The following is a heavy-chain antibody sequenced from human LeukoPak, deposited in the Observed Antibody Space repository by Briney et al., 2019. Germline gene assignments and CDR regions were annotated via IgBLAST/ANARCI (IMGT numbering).Heavy chain of an antibody. CDR3: TTDVLDNWFDP. J-gene: IGHJ5*02. CDR1: GFIFSSYA. CDR2: ISATGGST. Sequence: GGSLRLSCVASGFIFSSYAINWVRQAPGKGLEWVSVISATGGSTYYADSVKGRFTISRDNSKNTLYLQMNSLRAEDTAVYYCTTDVLDNWFDPWGQGTLVTVSS. V-gene: IGHV3-23*01.